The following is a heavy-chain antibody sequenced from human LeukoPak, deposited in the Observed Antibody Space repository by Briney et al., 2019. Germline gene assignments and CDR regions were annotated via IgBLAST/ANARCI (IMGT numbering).Heavy chain of an antibody. CDR3: ARHLVREYYYYGMDV. Sequence: GESLKISCKGSGYSFTSYWISWVRQMPGKGLEWMGRIDPSDSYTNYSPSFQGHVTISADKSISTAYLQWSSLKASDTAMYYCARHLVREYYYYGMDVWGKGTTVTASS. V-gene: IGHV5-10-1*01. CDR1: GYSFTSYW. CDR2: IDPSDSYT. J-gene: IGHJ6*04. D-gene: IGHD3-10*01.